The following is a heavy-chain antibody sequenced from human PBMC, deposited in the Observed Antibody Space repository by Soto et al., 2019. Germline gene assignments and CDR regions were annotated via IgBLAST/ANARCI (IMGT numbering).Heavy chain of an antibody. CDR2: INHSGST. CDR3: ARGREGSSWTNYYYYYMDV. D-gene: IGHD6-13*01. CDR1: GGSFSGYY. Sequence: SETLSLTCAVYGGSFSGYYWSWIRQPPGKGLEWIGEINHSGSTNYNPSLKSRVTISVDTSKNQFSLKLSSVTAADTAVYYCARGREGSSWTNYYYYYMDVWGKGTTVTVS. J-gene: IGHJ6*03. V-gene: IGHV4-34*01.